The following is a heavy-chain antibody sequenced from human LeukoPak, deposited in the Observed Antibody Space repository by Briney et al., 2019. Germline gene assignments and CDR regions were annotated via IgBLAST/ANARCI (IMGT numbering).Heavy chain of an antibody. J-gene: IGHJ4*02. CDR2: IYPGDSDT. V-gene: IGHV5-51*01. CDR1: GYSFTSYW. Sequence: GESLKISCKGSGYSFTSYWIGWVRQMPGKGLEWMGIIYPGDSDTRYSPSFQGQVTISADKSISTAYLQWSSLKASDSAMYYCARGGGRDSSGYYYFDYWGQGTLVTVSS. CDR3: ARGGGRDSSGYYYFDY. D-gene: IGHD3-22*01.